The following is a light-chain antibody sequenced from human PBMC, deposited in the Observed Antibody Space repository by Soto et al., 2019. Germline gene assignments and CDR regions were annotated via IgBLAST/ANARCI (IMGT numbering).Light chain of an antibody. J-gene: IGKJ1*01. V-gene: IGKV3-20*01. CDR1: QSVSSNY. CDR2: SAV. CDR3: QYHGSSPWT. Sequence: EIVLTQSLGTLSLSPGERGTLSCRASQSVSSNYLAWYQQKPGQAPRLLIYSAVSRATGIPDRFSGSGSGTDFTLTISRLEPEDFAVYYCQYHGSSPWTFGQGTKVEIK.